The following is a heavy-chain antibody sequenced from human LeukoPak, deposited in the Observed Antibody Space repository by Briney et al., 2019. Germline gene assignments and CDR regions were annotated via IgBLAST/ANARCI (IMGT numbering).Heavy chain of an antibody. Sequence: SETLSLTCTVSGGSISSSSYYWGWIRQPPGKGLEWIGSIYYSGSTYYNPSLKSRVTISVDTSKNQFSLKLSSVTAADTAVYYCARRTTVTIPFGYWGQGTLVTVSS. V-gene: IGHV4-39*01. D-gene: IGHD4-11*01. CDR3: ARRTTVTIPFGY. CDR2: IYYSGST. CDR1: GGSISSSSYY. J-gene: IGHJ4*02.